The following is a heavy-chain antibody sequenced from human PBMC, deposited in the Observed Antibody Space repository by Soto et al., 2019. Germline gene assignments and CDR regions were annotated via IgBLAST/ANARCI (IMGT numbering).Heavy chain of an antibody. CDR2: INNSGGST. Sequence: GLLRLSLGAVWLNIRDYGGSRVRQETGKGLEWVSAINNSGGSTYYAGSVKGRFTISRDNSKNTLYLQMNSLRAEDTAVYYCAKFSYHSSGYLFDYWGQGTLVTVSS. V-gene: IGHV3-23*01. J-gene: IGHJ4*02. CDR1: WLNIRDYG. CDR3: AKFSYHSSGYLFDY. D-gene: IGHD3-22*01.